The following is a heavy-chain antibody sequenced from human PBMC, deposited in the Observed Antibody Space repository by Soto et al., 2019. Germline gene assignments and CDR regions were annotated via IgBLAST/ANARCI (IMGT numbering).Heavy chain of an antibody. CDR3: AKGGRDYGDPCDY. CDR1: GFTFSSYA. CDR2: ISGSGGST. V-gene: IGHV3-23*01. D-gene: IGHD4-17*01. Sequence: GGSRRLSCAASGFTFSSYAMSWVRQAPGKGLEWVSAISGSGGSTYYADSVKGRFTISRDNSKNTLYLQMNSLRAEDTAVYYCAKGGRDYGDPCDYWGQGTLVTVSS. J-gene: IGHJ4*02.